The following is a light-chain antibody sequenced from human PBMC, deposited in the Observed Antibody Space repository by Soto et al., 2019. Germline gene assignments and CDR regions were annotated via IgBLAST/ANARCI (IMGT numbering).Light chain of an antibody. J-gene: IGKJ4*01. CDR3: QQLKRYPLS. Sequence: IQLTQSPSSLSASVGDRVTITCRASQGISSYLAWYQHKPGKVPKLLISAASTLQSGVPSRFSGSGSGTDFTITISSLQPEDFATYYCQQLKRYPLSFGGGTKVEIK. V-gene: IGKV1-9*01. CDR2: AAS. CDR1: QGISSY.